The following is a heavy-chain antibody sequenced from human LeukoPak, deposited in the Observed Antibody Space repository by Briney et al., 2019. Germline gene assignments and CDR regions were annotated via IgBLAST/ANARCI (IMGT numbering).Heavy chain of an antibody. D-gene: IGHD3-3*01. J-gene: IGHJ3*02. CDR3: ARDLALYDFWSGYLRGGAFDI. CDR2: IIPIFGTA. CDR1: GGTFSSYA. Sequence: SVKVSCKASGGTFSSYAISWVRQAPGQGLEWMGGIIPIFGTANYAQKFQGRVTITTDESTSTAYMELSSLRSEDTAVYYCARDLALYDFWSGYLRGGAFDIWGQGTMVTVSS. V-gene: IGHV1-69*05.